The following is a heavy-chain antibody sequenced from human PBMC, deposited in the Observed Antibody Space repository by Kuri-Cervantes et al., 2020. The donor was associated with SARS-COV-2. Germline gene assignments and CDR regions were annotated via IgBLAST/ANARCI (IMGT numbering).Heavy chain of an antibody. CDR3: ARGGFTMIVVVKDAFDI. D-gene: IGHD3-22*01. V-gene: IGHV1-18*01. Sequence: ASVKVSCKASGYTFTSYGISWVRQAPGQGPEWMGWISAYNGNTNYAQKLQGRVTMTTDTSTSTAYMELRSLRSDDTAVYYCARGGFTMIVVVKDAFDIWGQGTMVTVSS. CDR2: ISAYNGNT. CDR1: GYTFTSYG. J-gene: IGHJ3*02.